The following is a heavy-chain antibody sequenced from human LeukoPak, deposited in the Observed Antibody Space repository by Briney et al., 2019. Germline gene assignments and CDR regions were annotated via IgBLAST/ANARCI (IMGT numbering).Heavy chain of an antibody. V-gene: IGHV4-61*02. J-gene: IGHJ3*02. CDR2: IYTSGST. D-gene: IGHD5-24*01. CDR3: TRQGEMATMGAFDI. CDR1: GGSISSGSYY. Sequence: SETLSLTCTVSGGSISSGSYYWSWIRQPAGKGLEWIGRIYTSGSTNYNPSLKSRVTISIDTSKNQFSLKLSSVTAADTAVYYCTRQGEMATMGAFDIWGQGTMVTVSS.